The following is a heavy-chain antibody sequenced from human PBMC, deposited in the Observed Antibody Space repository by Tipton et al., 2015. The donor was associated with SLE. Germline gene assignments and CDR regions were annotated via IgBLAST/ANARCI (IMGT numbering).Heavy chain of an antibody. D-gene: IGHD3-16*01. Sequence: QLVQSGGGLIQPGGSLRLTCAASGLTVSSNYMSWVRQAPGKGLEWVSFIWSDGSNTYYADSVKGRFAVSRDNAKNSLYLQMKSLRVEDTALYYCAKDRSLYYGALDYWRQGTLVTVSS. CDR2: IWSDGSNT. J-gene: IGHJ4*02. V-gene: IGHV3-30*02. CDR3: AKDRSLYYGALDY. CDR1: GLTVSSNY.